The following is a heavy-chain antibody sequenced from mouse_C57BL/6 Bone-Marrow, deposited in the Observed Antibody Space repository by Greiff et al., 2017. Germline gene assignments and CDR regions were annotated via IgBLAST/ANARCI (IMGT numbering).Heavy chain of an antibody. CDR3: ARRYDGYSAWFAY. CDR1: GYTFTSYW. J-gene: IGHJ3*01. V-gene: IGHV1-72*01. D-gene: IGHD2-3*01. CDR2: IDPNSGGT. Sequence: VQLQQPGAELVKPGASVKLSCKASGYTFTSYWMHWVKQRPGRGLEWIGRIDPNSGGTKYNEKFKSKATLTVDKPSSTAYMPLSSLTSEDSAVYYCARRYDGYSAWFAYWGQGTLVTVSA.